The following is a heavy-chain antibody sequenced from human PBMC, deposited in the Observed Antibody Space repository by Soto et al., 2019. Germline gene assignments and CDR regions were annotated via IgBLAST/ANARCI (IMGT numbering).Heavy chain of an antibody. V-gene: IGHV3-64D*06. J-gene: IGHJ4*02. Sequence: EVDLVESGGGLVQPGGSLRLSCSASGFNLKDYGMHWVRQAPGKGLEQVAASTYVGGTPYYEQSVKGRFTVSRDNSKNTLYLQMGSLRPEDTGTYFCVKDYSHGRFPDYWGQGTLVTVSS. CDR3: VKDYSHGRFPDY. CDR1: GFNLKDYG. D-gene: IGHD1-26*01. CDR2: STYVGGTP.